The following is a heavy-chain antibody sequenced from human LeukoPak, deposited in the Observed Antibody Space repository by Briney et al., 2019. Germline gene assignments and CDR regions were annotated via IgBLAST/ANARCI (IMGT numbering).Heavy chain of an antibody. Sequence: GGSLRLSCTASGFLFSSYAMNWVRQAPGKGLEWVSGISGSGVSTYYADSVKGRFTISRDNSKNTLYLQMHSLRADDTAVYYCAKDCRSVTSCYHGYWGQGTLVTVSS. D-gene: IGHD2-2*01. CDR2: ISGSGVST. CDR3: AKDCRSVTSCYHGY. V-gene: IGHV3-23*01. CDR1: GFLFSSYA. J-gene: IGHJ4*02.